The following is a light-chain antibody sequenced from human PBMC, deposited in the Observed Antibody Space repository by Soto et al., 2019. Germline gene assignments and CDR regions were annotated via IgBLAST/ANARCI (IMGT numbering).Light chain of an antibody. Sequence: QSVLTQPPSASGTPGQTVTISCSGSSSNIGSAYIYWYQHLPGTAPKLLIYRNNQRPSGVPARFSASKSGTSASLAICGLRSEDDADYYCAAWDDSLVVFGGGTKLTVL. J-gene: IGLJ2*01. CDR2: RNN. CDR1: SSNIGSAY. CDR3: AAWDDSLVV. V-gene: IGLV1-47*01.